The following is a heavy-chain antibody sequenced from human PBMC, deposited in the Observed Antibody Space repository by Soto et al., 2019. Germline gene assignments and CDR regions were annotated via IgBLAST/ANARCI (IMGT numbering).Heavy chain of an antibody. J-gene: IGHJ4*02. CDR2: IIPIFGTA. D-gene: IGHD2-15*01. CDR1: GGTLSSYA. CDR3: ARDRDSPAGYCSGGSCYSGSDY. V-gene: IGHV1-69*13. Sequence: EASVKVSCKASGGTLSSYAISWVRQAPGQGLEWIGGIIPIFGTANYAQKFQGRVTITADESTSTANMELSSLRSEDTAVYYCARDRDSPAGYCSGGSCYSGSDYWGQGTLVTVSS.